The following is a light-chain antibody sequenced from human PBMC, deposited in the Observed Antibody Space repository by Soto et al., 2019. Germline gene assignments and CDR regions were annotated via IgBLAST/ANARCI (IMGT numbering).Light chain of an antibody. CDR2: DVS. CDR3: SSYTTSNTRQIV. CDR1: SSDVGGYNY. J-gene: IGLJ1*01. Sequence: QSALTQPASVSGSPGQSITISCTGTSSDVGGYNYVSWYQQHPGKAPKFMIYDVSNRPSGVSNRFSGSKSGNTASLTISGLQAEDEADYYCSSYTTSNTRQIVFGTGTKLTFL. V-gene: IGLV2-14*01.